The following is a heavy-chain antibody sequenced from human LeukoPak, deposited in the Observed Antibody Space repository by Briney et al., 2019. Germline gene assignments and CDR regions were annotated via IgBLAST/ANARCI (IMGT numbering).Heavy chain of an antibody. V-gene: IGHV4-39*01. CDR1: GGSISSSSYY. CDR2: IYSGGST. D-gene: IGHD2-15*01. J-gene: IGHJ4*02. CDR3: ARRGCSGGSCHYSYYFQY. Sequence: SETLSLTCTVSGGSISSSSYYWGWIRQPPGKGLEWIATIYSGGSTYYKPSLNSRVTISIDMSKNQFSLKLSSVTAADTAVYYCARRGCSGGSCHYSYYFQYWGQGTLVTVSP.